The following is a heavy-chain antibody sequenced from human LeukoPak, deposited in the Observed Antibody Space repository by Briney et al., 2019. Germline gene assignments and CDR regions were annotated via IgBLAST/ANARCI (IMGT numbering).Heavy chain of an antibody. D-gene: IGHD3-10*01. CDR1: GYTFTGYY. Sequence: GASVKVSCKASGYTFTGYYMHWVRQAPGQGLEWMGRINPNTGGTNYAQKFQGRVTMTRDTSISTAYMELSRLRSDDTAVYYCARVRRDGSEGFDHWGQGTLVTVSS. CDR3: ARVRRDGSEGFDH. V-gene: IGHV1-2*06. CDR2: INPNTGGT. J-gene: IGHJ4*02.